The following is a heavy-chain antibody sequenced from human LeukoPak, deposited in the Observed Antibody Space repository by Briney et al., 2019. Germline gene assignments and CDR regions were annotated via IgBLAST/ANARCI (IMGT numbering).Heavy chain of an antibody. D-gene: IGHD3-22*01. Sequence: ASETLSLTCTVSGYSISSGYYWGWIRQPPGKGLEWIGSIYHSGRTFYNPSLKSRVTISVDTSNNQFSLKLISVTAADTAIYYCARGFYYFGPWGQGALVTVSS. V-gene: IGHV4-38-2*02. CDR1: GYSISSGYY. J-gene: IGHJ5*02. CDR2: IYHSGRT. CDR3: ARGFYYFGP.